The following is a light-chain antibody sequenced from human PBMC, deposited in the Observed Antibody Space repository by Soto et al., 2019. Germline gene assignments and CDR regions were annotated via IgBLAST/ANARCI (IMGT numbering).Light chain of an antibody. Sequence: GDRVTITCRASQSISSWLAWYQQKPGKAPKLLILKASSLESGVPSRFSGSGSGTEFTLTISSLQPDDLATYYCQQYNNWPPYTFGQGTKVDIK. V-gene: IGKV1-5*03. CDR3: QQYNNWPPYT. CDR2: KAS. J-gene: IGKJ2*01. CDR1: QSISSW.